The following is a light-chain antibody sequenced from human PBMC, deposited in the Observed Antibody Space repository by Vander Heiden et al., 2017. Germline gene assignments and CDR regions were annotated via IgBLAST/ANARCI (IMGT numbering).Light chain of an antibody. V-gene: IGKV3-11*01. Sequence: VLTPLPATLSVSPGERATLSCRASQSFSTYLAGYQQKPGQAPRLLIYDASNRATGIPARFSGSGSGTDFTLTISSLEPEDFAVYYCQQRSNWPPTFGGGTKVEIK. CDR3: QQRSNWPPT. CDR1: QSFSTY. J-gene: IGKJ4*01. CDR2: DAS.